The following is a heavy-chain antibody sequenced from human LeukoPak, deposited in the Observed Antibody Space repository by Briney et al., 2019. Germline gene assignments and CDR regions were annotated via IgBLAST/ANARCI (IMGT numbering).Heavy chain of an antibody. CDR2: ISGSGGST. Sequence: GGSLRLSCAASGFTFSSYGMSWVRQAPGKGLEWVSVISGSGGSTYYADSVKGRFTISRDNSKNTLYLQMNSLRGEDTAVYYCAKDPYYDILTGYYRVWYMDVWGKGTTVTISS. CDR1: GFTFSSYG. CDR3: AKDPYYDILTGYYRVWYMDV. D-gene: IGHD3-9*01. V-gene: IGHV3-23*01. J-gene: IGHJ6*03.